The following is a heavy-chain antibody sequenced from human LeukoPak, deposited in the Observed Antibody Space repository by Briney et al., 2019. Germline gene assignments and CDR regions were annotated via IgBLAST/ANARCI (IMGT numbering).Heavy chain of an antibody. V-gene: IGHV1-18*01. CDR1: GYTFTTYG. J-gene: IGHJ6*02. Sequence: ASVKVSCKASGYTFTTYGINWVRQAPGQGLEWMGWISVYNDNTYYTQKFQGRVTITRDTSASTAYMELSSLRSEDTAMYYCARDLGLSSGYAYYYYGMDVWGQGTTVIVSS. CDR3: ARDLGLSSGYAYYYYGMDV. CDR2: ISVYNDNT. D-gene: IGHD3-22*01.